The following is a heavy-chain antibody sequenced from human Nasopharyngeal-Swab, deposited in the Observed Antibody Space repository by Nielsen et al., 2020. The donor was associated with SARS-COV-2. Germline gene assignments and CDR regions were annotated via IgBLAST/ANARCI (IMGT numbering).Heavy chain of an antibody. D-gene: IGHD3-22*01. CDR3: PRGPSSGYYLYAFDI. V-gene: IGHV1-69*01. CDR2: IIPIFGTA. J-gene: IGHJ3*02. Sequence: WVRQAPGQGLEWMGGIIPIFGTANYAQKFQGRVTISADESTSTAYMELSSLRSEDTAVYYCPRGPSSGYYLYAFDIWGQGTMVTVSS.